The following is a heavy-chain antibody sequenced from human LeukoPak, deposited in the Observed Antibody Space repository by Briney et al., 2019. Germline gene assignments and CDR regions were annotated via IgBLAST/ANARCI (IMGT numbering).Heavy chain of an antibody. CDR3: ARDGAMTTVTTRASYYFDY. V-gene: IGHV3-30*01. CDR2: ISYDGSNK. Sequence: GRSLRLSCAASGFTFSSYAMHWVRQAPGKGLEWVAVISYDGSNKYYADSVKGRFTISRDNSKNTLYLQMNSLRAEDTAVYYCARDGAMTTVTTRASYYFDYWGQGTLVTVSS. J-gene: IGHJ4*02. CDR1: GFTFSSYA. D-gene: IGHD4-17*01.